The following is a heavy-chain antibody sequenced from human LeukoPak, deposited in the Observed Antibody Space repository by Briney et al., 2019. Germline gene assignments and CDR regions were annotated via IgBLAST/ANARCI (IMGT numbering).Heavy chain of an antibody. CDR1: GFTFFNYW. Sequence: PRGSLRLSCEASGFTFFNYWMHWVRQAPGRGLVWVSRISSDGSSTSYADSVKGRFTSSRDNAKSTLYLQMNSLRAEDTAVYYCARDIPTSAWYVDYWGQGTLVTVSS. J-gene: IGHJ4*02. D-gene: IGHD2-21*01. CDR3: ARDIPTSAWYVDY. CDR2: ISSDGSST. V-gene: IGHV3-74*01.